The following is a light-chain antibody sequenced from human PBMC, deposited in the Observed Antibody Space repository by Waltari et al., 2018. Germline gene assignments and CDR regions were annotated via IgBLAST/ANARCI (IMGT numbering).Light chain of an antibody. CDR2: DAS. Sequence: EIVFTQSPATLSLSPGEIATLSCRASQSVSSYLAWYQQKPGKAPRLLIFDASNRATGIPVRFSGSGSGTDFTLTISSLEPEDFAVYYCQQRSNWPPYTFGQGTKLEIK. CDR3: QQRSNWPPYT. J-gene: IGKJ2*01. CDR1: QSVSSY. V-gene: IGKV3-11*01.